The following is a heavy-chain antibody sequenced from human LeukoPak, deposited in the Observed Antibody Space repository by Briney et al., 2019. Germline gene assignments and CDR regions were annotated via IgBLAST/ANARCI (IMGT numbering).Heavy chain of an antibody. Sequence: GGSLRLSCAASGFTVSSNYMSWVRQAPGKGLEWVSVIYSGGSTDYADSVKGRFTISRDNSKNTLYLQMSSLRAEDTAIYYCAKDMPTVTLSFVAFDVWGQGTMVTVSS. CDR1: GFTVSSNY. J-gene: IGHJ3*01. V-gene: IGHV3-53*01. D-gene: IGHD4-17*01. CDR2: IYSGGST. CDR3: AKDMPTVTLSFVAFDV.